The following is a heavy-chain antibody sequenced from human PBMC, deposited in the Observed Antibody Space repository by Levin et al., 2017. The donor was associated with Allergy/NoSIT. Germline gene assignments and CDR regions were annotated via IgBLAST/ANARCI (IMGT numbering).Heavy chain of an antibody. V-gene: IGHV3-23*01. CDR1: GFTFSSYA. CDR3: AKGSYGSGNPTPPNFDY. CDR2: ISGSGGST. J-gene: IGHJ4*02. D-gene: IGHD3-10*01. Sequence: QAGGSLRLSCAASGFTFSSYAMSWVRQAPGKGLEWVSAISGSGGSTYYADSVKGRFTISRDNSKNTLYLQMNSLRAEDTAVYYCAKGSYGSGNPTPPNFDYWGQGTLVTVSS.